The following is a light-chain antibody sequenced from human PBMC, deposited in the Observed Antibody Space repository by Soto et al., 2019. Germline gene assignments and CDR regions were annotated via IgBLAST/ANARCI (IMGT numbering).Light chain of an antibody. CDR1: QSVSSN. Sequence: EIVMTQSPATLSVSSGERATLSCRASQSVSSNLAWHQQKPGQAPRILMYDASTIATGIPSRFSGSGSGTEFTLTISSLHSEDFAVYYCQQYHNWPITFGQGTRLEIK. CDR3: QQYHNWPIT. J-gene: IGKJ5*01. V-gene: IGKV3-15*01. CDR2: DAS.